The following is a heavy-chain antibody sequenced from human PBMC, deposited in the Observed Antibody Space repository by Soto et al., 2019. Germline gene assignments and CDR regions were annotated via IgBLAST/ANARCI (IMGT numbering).Heavy chain of an antibody. J-gene: IGHJ4*02. V-gene: IGHV1-3*01. Sequence: ASVKVSCKASGYTFTSYAMHWVRQAPGQRLEWMGWINAGNGNTKYSQKFQGRVTITRDTSASTAYMELSSLRSEDTAVYYCAREQRAAAGTGDYWGQGTLVTVSS. CDR2: INAGNGNT. D-gene: IGHD6-13*01. CDR1: GYTFTSYA. CDR3: AREQRAAAGTGDY.